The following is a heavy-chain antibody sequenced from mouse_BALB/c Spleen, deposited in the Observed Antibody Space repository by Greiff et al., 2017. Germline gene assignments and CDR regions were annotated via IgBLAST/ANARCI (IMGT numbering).Heavy chain of an antibody. CDR3: ARNGYEDYYAMDY. CDR1: GFNIKDTY. Sequence: EVKLMESGAELVKPGASVKLSCTASGFNIKDTYMHWVKQRPEQGLEWIGRIDPANGNTKYDPKFQGKATITADTSSNTAYLQLSSLTSEDTAVYYCARNGYEDYYAMDYWGQGTSVTVSS. D-gene: IGHD2-2*01. V-gene: IGHV14-3*02. J-gene: IGHJ4*01. CDR2: IDPANGNT.